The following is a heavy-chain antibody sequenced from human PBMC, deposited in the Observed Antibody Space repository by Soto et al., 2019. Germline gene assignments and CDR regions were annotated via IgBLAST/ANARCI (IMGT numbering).Heavy chain of an antibody. Sequence: ASVKVSCKASGGTFSSYAISWVRQAPGQGLEWMGGIIPIFGTANYAQKFQGRVTITADESTSTAYMDLSSLRSEDTAVYYCASAVAPPEQLTYYYCMDVWGQGATVTVSS. CDR1: GGTFSSYA. J-gene: IGHJ6*02. CDR2: IIPIFGTA. V-gene: IGHV1-69*13. CDR3: ASAVAPPEQLTYYYCMDV. D-gene: IGHD6-13*01.